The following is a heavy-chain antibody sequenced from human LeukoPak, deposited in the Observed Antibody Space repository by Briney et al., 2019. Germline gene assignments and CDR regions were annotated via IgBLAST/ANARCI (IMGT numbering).Heavy chain of an antibody. J-gene: IGHJ4*02. CDR3: ARLFTFFGVVIIKVRVWGPFDY. CDR2: INHSGST. Sequence: SETLSLTCAVYGGSFSGYYWSWIRQPPGKGLEWIGEINHSGSTNYNPSLKSRVTISVDTTKNQFSLMLSSVTAADTAVYYCARLFTFFGVVIIKVRVWGPFDYWGQGTLVTVSS. D-gene: IGHD3-3*01. CDR1: GGSFSGYY. V-gene: IGHV4-34*01.